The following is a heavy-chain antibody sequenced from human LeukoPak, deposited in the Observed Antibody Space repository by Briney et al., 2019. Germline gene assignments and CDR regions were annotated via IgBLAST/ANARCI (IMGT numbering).Heavy chain of an antibody. Sequence: GGSLRLSCAASGFTFSSYAMSWVRQAPGKGLEWVSAISGSGGSTYYADSVKGRFTISRDNAKNSLFLQMNSLRAEDTAVYYCARDYWGSSDYWGQGTLVTVTS. J-gene: IGHJ4*02. CDR2: ISGSGGST. D-gene: IGHD7-27*01. CDR1: GFTFSSYA. CDR3: ARDYWGSSDY. V-gene: IGHV3-23*01.